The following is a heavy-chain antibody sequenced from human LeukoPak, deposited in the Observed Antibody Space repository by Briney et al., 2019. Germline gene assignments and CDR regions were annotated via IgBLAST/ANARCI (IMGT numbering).Heavy chain of an antibody. J-gene: IGHJ6*03. CDR1: GGTFSSYA. CDR3: ARDLGSGSYLGNNYFYYYYMDV. V-gene: IGHV1-69*01. CDR2: IIPIFGTA. D-gene: IGHD1-26*01. Sequence: SVKVSCKASGGTFSSYAISWVRQAPGQGLEWMGGIIPIFGTANYAQKFQGRVTITADESTSTAYMELSSLRSEDTAVYYCARDLGSGSYLGNNYFYYYYMDVWGKGTTVTVSS.